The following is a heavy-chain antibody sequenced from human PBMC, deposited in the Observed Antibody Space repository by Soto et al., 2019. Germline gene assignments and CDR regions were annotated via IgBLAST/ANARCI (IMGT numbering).Heavy chain of an antibody. Sequence: PGWSLRLACASSGFTFISYSMNWVRQAPGKGLEWVSSISSSSSYIYYADSVKGRFTISRDNAKNSLYLQMNSLRAEDTAVYYCARDKDAGYWGPGSLVHVS. D-gene: IGHD2-15*01. CDR1: GFTFISYS. CDR3: ARDKDAGY. J-gene: IGHJ4*02. CDR2: ISSSSSYI. V-gene: IGHV3-21*01.